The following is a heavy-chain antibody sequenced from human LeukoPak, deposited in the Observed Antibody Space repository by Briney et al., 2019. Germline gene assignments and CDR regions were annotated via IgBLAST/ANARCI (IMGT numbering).Heavy chain of an antibody. D-gene: IGHD2-2*01. V-gene: IGHV3-30*18. CDR1: GFTFSSYG. CDR3: AKGVTSYVDY. Sequence: GGPLRLSCAASGFTFSSYGMHWVRQAPGKGLEWVAVISYDGSNKYYADSVKGRFTISRDNSKNTLYLQMNSLRAEDTAVYYCAKGVTSYVDYWGQGTLVTVSS. J-gene: IGHJ4*02. CDR2: ISYDGSNK.